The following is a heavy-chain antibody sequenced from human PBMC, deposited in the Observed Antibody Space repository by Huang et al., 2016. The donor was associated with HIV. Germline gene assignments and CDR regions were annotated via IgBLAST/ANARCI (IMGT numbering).Heavy chain of an antibody. Sequence: QITLKESGPTLVKPTQTLTLNCTLSGFSIRTSGVGVGWIRQPPGKALEWLALIYWDDDKRYSPSLKTRLTITKDSSKNQVVLTMTNMDPLDTATYYCARAQGYGAYWSRYWYFDLWGRGTLVTVSS. CDR1: GFSIRTSGVG. J-gene: IGHJ2*01. CDR3: ARAQGYGAYWSRYWYFDL. D-gene: IGHD2-8*02. V-gene: IGHV2-5*02. CDR2: IYWDDDK.